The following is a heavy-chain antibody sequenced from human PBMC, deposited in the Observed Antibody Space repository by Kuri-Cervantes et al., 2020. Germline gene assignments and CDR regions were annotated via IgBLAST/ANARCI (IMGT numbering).Heavy chain of an antibody. V-gene: IGHV4-34*01. CDR3: ARQDRNFDY. CDR1: GLTFSSYS. J-gene: IGHJ4*01. CDR2: IKHSGGT. Sequence: GSLRLSCAASGLTFSSYSMNWVRQPPGKGLEWIGEIKHSGGTNYNPSLKSRVTISLDMSKNQFSLKLSSVTAADTAVYYCARQDRNFDYWGQGTLVTVSS.